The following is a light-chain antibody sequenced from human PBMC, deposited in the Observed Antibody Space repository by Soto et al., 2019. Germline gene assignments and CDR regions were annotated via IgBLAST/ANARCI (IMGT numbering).Light chain of an antibody. CDR1: ESVDSN. CDR3: QQYILRPYT. V-gene: IGKV3D-15*01. Sequence: EIVMTQSPATLSVSPGGRATLSCRASESVDSNLVWYQEKFGQPHRLNIYKASNRATGIPARFSGSGSGTEFTLTISGLQSEDVAVYYCQQYILRPYTFGQGTKVEI. J-gene: IGKJ2*01. CDR2: KAS.